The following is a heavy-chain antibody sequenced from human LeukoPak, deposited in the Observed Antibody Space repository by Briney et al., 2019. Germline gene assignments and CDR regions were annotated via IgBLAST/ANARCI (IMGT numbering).Heavy chain of an antibody. Sequence: GGSLRLSCAASGFTFSSYGMHWVRQAPGKGLEWVAVISYDVSNKYYADSVKGRFTISRDNSKNTLYLQMNSLRAEDTAVYYCAKEGDCSSTSCYEMIAYYFDYWGQGTLVTVSS. CDR1: GFTFSSYG. V-gene: IGHV3-30*18. CDR3: AKEGDCSSTSCYEMIAYYFDY. J-gene: IGHJ4*02. CDR2: ISYDVSNK. D-gene: IGHD2-2*01.